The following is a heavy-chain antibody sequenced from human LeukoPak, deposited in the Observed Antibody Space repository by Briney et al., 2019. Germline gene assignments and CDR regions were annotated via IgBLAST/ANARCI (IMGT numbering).Heavy chain of an antibody. J-gene: IGHJ4*02. CDR3: ARHSIVGQWLVPFDY. Sequence: SETLSLTCTVSGGSISSYYWSWIRQPPGKGLEWIGYIYYSGSTNYNPSLKSRVTISVDTSKNQFSLRLSSVTAADTAVYYCARHSIVGQWLVPFDYWGQGTLVTVSS. D-gene: IGHD6-19*01. CDR1: GGSISSYY. V-gene: IGHV4-59*08. CDR2: IYYSGST.